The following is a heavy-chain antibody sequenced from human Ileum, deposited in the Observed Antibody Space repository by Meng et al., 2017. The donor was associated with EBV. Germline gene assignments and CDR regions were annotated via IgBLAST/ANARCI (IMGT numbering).Heavy chain of an antibody. CDR1: GGSFRGNY. CDR3: RNAFCSAAAGCSDY. V-gene: IGHV4-34*01. J-gene: IGHJ4*02. Sequence: EVQPCGAELLKPSHTLSITCADYGGSFRGNYWSWIRQSPGKRLEWIGEINESGSTNYNPSLKSRVTILMDTSKNQFSLKLTSVTAADAAVYYCRNAFCSAAAGCSDYWGQGTLVTVSS. D-gene: IGHD3-3*01. CDR2: INESGST.